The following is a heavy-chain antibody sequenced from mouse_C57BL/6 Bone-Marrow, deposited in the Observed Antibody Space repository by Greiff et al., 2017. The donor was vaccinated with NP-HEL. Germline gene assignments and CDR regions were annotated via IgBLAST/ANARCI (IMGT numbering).Heavy chain of an antibody. CDR2: FYPGSGSI. D-gene: IGHD2-1*01. Sequence: QVQLQQSGAELVKPGASVKLSCKASGYTFTEYTIHWVKQRSGQGLEWIGWFYPGSGSIKYNEKFKDKATLTADTSSTTVYMKLSRLTSKDSAVYFCARHEGYYRNYVFAYWGQGTLVTVSA. V-gene: IGHV1-62-2*01. CDR1: GYTFTEYT. J-gene: IGHJ3*01. CDR3: ARHEGYYRNYVFAY.